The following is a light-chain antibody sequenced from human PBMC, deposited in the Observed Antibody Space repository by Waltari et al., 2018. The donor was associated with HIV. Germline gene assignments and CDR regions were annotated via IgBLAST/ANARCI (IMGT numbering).Light chain of an antibody. CDR2: KDS. J-gene: IGLJ2*01. Sequence: SYELTQPPSVSVSPGQTARITCPGDALPKQYASWYQQRPGQAPVLVMSKDSERPSGIPERFSGSSSGTTVTLTISGVQAEDEADYYCQSADSSGTWVFGGGTKLTVL. CDR1: ALPKQY. V-gene: IGLV3-25*03. CDR3: QSADSSGTWV.